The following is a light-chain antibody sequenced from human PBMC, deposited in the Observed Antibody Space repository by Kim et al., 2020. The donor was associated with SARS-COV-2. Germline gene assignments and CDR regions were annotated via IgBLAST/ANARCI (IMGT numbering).Light chain of an antibody. J-gene: IGLJ1*01. V-gene: IGLV2-8*01. CDR3: SSYARSNSYV. CDR2: EVS. CDR1: SSDVGGYNS. Sequence: QSALTQPPSASGSPGQSVTISCTGTSSDVGGYNSVSWYQQHPGKAPKLMIYEVSKRPSGVPDRFSGSKSGNTASLTVSGLQAEDEADYYCSSYARSNSYVFGTGTKVTVL.